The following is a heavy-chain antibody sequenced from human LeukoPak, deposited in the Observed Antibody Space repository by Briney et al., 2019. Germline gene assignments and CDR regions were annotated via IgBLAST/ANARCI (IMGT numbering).Heavy chain of an antibody. CDR3: ARVGIAVAGFDY. CDR2: ISSSSSTT. Sequence: PGGSLRLSCAASGFTFSTYSMNWVRQAPGKGLEWVSYISSSSSTTFYADSVKGRFTISRDNAKNSLYLQMNSLRDEDTAVYYCARVGIAVAGFDYWGQGTLVTVSS. J-gene: IGHJ4*02. V-gene: IGHV3-48*02. D-gene: IGHD6-19*01. CDR1: GFTFSTYS.